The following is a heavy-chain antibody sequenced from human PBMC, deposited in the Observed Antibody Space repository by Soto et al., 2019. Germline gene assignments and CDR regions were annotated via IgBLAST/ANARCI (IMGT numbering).Heavy chain of an antibody. J-gene: IGHJ4*02. D-gene: IGHD3-22*01. V-gene: IGHV3-64D*06. CDR3: VKGEFYYDSSAYYPFDS. CDR1: GFTFSSYA. CDR2: ISINGGST. Sequence: PGGSLRLSCAASGFTFSSYAMSWVRQAPGKGLEYVSSISINGGSTYYADSVKGRFTISRDNSRNTQYLQMSSLRADDTAVYYCVKGEFYYDSSAYYPFDSWGQGTLVTVSS.